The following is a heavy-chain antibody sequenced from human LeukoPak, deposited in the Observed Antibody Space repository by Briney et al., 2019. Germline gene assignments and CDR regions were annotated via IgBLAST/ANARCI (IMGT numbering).Heavy chain of an antibody. CDR1: GGSISSYY. V-gene: IGHV4-59*08. Sequence: PSETLSLTCTVSGGSISSYYWSWIRQPPGKGLEWIGYIYYSGSTNSNPSLRSRVTISVDTSKNQFSLKLNSVTAADTAVYFCARNMWGFDYWGQGTLVTVSS. CDR3: ARNMWGFDY. J-gene: IGHJ4*02. D-gene: IGHD7-27*01. CDR2: IYYSGST.